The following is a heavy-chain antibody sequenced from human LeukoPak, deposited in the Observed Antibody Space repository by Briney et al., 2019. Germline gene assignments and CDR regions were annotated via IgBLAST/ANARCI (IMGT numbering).Heavy chain of an antibody. CDR2: ISAYNDNT. J-gene: IGHJ3*02. V-gene: IGHV1-18*01. CDR3: AREHPYYYGSGSYSRDAFDI. CDR1: GYTFTSYG. Sequence: VASVKVSCKASGYTFTSYGISWVRQAPGQGLEWMGWISAYNDNTNYAQKLQGRVTMTTDTCTSTAYMELRSLRSDDTAVYYCAREHPYYYGSGSYSRDAFDIWGQGTMVTVSS. D-gene: IGHD3-10*01.